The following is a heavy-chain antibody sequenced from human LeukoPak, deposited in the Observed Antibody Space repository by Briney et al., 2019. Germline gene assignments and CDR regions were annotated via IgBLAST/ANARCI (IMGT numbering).Heavy chain of an antibody. D-gene: IGHD2-2*01. CDR3: ARSVVPAANSYFDY. CDR2: MYYSGST. J-gene: IGHJ4*02. V-gene: IGHV4-39*07. CDR1: GGSISSSGYY. Sequence: PSETLSLTCTVSGGSISSSGYYWGWIRQPPGKGLEWIGSMYYSGSTYYNPSLKSRVTISVDTSKNQFSLKLSSVTAADTAVYYCARSVVPAANSYFDYWGQGTLVTVSS.